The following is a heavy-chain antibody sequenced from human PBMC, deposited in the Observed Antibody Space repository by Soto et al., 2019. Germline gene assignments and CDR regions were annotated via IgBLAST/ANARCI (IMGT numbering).Heavy chain of an antibody. V-gene: IGHV4-59*01. D-gene: IGHD6-6*01. J-gene: IGHJ4*02. Sequence: VQLRESGPGLVKPSETLSLTCTVSGGSISGYYWSWIRQPPGKGLEWIGYISYSGSPNYNPSLRSRVTISVDTSQNQFSLKLTSVTAADTAVYSCARGGRSSSNTVFDYWGQGTLVTVSS. CDR3: ARGGRSSSNTVFDY. CDR1: GGSISGYY. CDR2: ISYSGSP.